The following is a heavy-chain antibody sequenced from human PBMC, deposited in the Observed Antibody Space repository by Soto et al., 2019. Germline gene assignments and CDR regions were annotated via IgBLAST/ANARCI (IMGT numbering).Heavy chain of an antibody. Sequence: EVQLLESGGGLVQPGGSLRLSCAASGFTYSTYTMSWVRQAPGKGLEWVSAIIGGGGPTYYADSVKGRFTISRDNSKNTLFLQMNSLRAEDAAVYYCAKAGGNSYGHQYADFWGQGTLVTVSS. J-gene: IGHJ4*02. CDR2: IIGGGGPT. V-gene: IGHV3-23*01. D-gene: IGHD5-18*01. CDR1: GFTYSTYT. CDR3: AKAGGNSYGHQYADF.